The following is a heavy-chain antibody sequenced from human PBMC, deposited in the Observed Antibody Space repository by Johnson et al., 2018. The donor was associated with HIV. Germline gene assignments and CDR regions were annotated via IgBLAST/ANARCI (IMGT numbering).Heavy chain of an antibody. D-gene: IGHD3-10*01. J-gene: IGHJ3*02. CDR2: IDSVGDT. V-gene: IGHV3-NL1*01. CDR3: ATDIRRWFRELYAFNI. Sequence: QVQLVESGGGVVQPGGSLRLSCAASGFTFSSYGMHWVRQAPGKGLEWVSEIDSVGDTYYPPSVKGRLTTSRENANNSLYLQMNSLRAEDTAVYYCATDIRRWFRELYAFNIWGQGTMVTVSS. CDR1: GFTFSSYG.